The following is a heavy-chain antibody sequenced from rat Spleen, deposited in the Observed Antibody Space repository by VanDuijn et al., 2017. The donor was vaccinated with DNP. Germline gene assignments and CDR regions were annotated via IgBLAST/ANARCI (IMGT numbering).Heavy chain of an antibody. Sequence: EVQLVESGGDLVQPGRSLKLSCAASRFTFSDYNMAWVRQAPTKGLEWVAAISTGGGNTYYRDSVKGRFTISRDNAKSTLYLQMDSLRSEDTATYYCARRKNYGLSYYFDYWGQGVMVTVSS. V-gene: IGHV5-25*01. J-gene: IGHJ2*01. CDR3: ARRKNYGLSYYFDY. D-gene: IGHD1-6*01. CDR2: ISTGGGNT. CDR1: RFTFSDYN.